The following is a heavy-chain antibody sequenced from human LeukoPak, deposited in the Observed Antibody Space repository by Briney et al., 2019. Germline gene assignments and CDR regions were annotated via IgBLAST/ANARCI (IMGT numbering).Heavy chain of an antibody. D-gene: IGHD4-4*01. CDR1: GYTFTSYY. Sequence: GASVKVSCKASGYTFTSYYMHWVRQAPGQGLEWMGIINPSGGSTSYAQKFQGRVTMTRDTSTSTVCMELSSLRSEDTAVYYCARDLKEGNSDYWGQGTLVTVSS. V-gene: IGHV1-46*01. CDR2: INPSGGST. CDR3: ARDLKEGNSDY. J-gene: IGHJ4*02.